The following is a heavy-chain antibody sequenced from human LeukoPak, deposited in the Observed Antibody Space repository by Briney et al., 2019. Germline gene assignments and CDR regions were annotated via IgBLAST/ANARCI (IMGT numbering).Heavy chain of an antibody. V-gene: IGHV3-11*01. CDR1: GGSISSGGYY. Sequence: LSLTCTVSGGSISSGGYYWSWIRQAPGKGLEWVSYISSSGSTIYYADSVKGRFTISRDNAKNSLYLQMNSLRAEDTAVYYCARIGLLWFGESNYYFDYWGQGTLVTVSS. CDR2: ISSSGSTI. J-gene: IGHJ4*02. CDR3: ARIGLLWFGESNYYFDY. D-gene: IGHD3-10*01.